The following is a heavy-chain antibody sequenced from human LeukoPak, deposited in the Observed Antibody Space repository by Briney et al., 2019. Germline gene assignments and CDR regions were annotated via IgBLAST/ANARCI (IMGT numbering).Heavy chain of an antibody. Sequence: SGGSLRLSCAASGFTFSDYYMSWIRQAPGKGLEWVSYISSSGSTIYYADSVKGRFTISRDNAKNSLYLQMNSLRAEDTAVYYCARALEPYYYDSSGYLDAFDIWGQGTMVTVSS. J-gene: IGHJ3*02. CDR1: GFTFSDYY. D-gene: IGHD3-22*01. CDR3: ARALEPYYYDSSGYLDAFDI. V-gene: IGHV3-11*01. CDR2: ISSSGSTI.